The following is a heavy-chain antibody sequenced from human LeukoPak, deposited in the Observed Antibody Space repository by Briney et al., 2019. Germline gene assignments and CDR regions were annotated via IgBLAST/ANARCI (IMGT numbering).Heavy chain of an antibody. V-gene: IGHV3-23*01. J-gene: IGHJ3*02. CDR3: ARGGVLEPYGAFDI. D-gene: IGHD1-1*01. CDR1: GVTFRSYD. Sequence: GGSLRLSCAASGVTFRSYDMSWVRQAPGKGLEWVSAISRSGDSTYYADTVKGRFTISRDNSKNTLYLQMNSLRVEDTAVYYCARGGVLEPYGAFDIWGQGTMVTVS. CDR2: ISRSGDST.